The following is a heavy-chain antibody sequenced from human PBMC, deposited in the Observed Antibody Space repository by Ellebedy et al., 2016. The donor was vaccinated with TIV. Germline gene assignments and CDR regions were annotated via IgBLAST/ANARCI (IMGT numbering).Heavy chain of an antibody. D-gene: IGHD3-9*01. CDR2: ISGSGGST. Sequence: GESLKISCAASGFTFSSYSMNWVRQAPGKGLEWVSAISGSGGSTYYADSVKGRFTISRDNSKNTLYLQMNSLRAEDTAVYYCAKEGRDYDILTGYLEFDPWGQGTLATVSS. CDR3: AKEGRDYDILTGYLEFDP. V-gene: IGHV3-23*01. CDR1: GFTFSSYS. J-gene: IGHJ5*02.